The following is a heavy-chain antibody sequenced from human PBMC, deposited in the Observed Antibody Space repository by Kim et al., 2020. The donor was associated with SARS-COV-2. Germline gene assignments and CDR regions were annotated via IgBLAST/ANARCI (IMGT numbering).Heavy chain of an antibody. D-gene: IGHD1-26*01. Sequence: YAASVKGRFTSSGDEYRNSLYLQLNGLKTEDTAVYYCTGDLVGPTGMAYWGQGTLVTVSS. CDR3: TGDLVGPTGMAY. J-gene: IGHJ4*02. V-gene: IGHV3-72*01.